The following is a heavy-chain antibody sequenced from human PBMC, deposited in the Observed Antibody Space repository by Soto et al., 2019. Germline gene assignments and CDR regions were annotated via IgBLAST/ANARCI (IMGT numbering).Heavy chain of an antibody. V-gene: IGHV4-31*03. J-gene: IGHJ5*02. CDR2: IYYSGST. Sequence: QVQLQESGPGLVKPSQTLSLTCTVSGGSISSDGYYWSWIRQHPGKGLECIGYIYYSGSTYYNPSLKSRVTISVDTSKIQFSLKRSSVTAADTAVYYGARDGITMDNYSWFDPWGQGGLVTVCS. CDR1: GGSISSDGYY. CDR3: ARDGITMDNYSWFDP. D-gene: IGHD3-3*01.